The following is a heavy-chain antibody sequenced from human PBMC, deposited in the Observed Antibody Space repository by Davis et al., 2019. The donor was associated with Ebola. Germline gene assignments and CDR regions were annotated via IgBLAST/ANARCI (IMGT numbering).Heavy chain of an antibody. J-gene: IGHJ4*02. CDR2: ISSSSKTI. CDR1: GFTFSSYS. Sequence: PGGSLRLSCAASGFTFSSYSMNWVRQAPGKGLEWVSYISSSSKTIYYADSVKGRFTISRDNAKNSLYLQMNSLRDEDTAVYYCARDYVWGTYRTPADWGQGTLVTVSS. D-gene: IGHD3-16*02. CDR3: ARDYVWGTYRTPAD. V-gene: IGHV3-48*02.